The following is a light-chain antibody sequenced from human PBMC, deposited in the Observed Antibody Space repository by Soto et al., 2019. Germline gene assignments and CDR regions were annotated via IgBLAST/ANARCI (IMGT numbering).Light chain of an antibody. CDR1: SSDVGSYNL. CDR3: CSYARSSTSVV. Sequence: QSVLTQPASVSGSPGQSITISCTGTSSDVGSYNLVSWYQQHPGKAPKLMLYEDTKRPSGVSNRFSGSKSGNTASLAISGLQAEDEADYYCCSYARSSTSVVFGGGTKLTVL. J-gene: IGLJ2*01. CDR2: EDT. V-gene: IGLV2-23*01.